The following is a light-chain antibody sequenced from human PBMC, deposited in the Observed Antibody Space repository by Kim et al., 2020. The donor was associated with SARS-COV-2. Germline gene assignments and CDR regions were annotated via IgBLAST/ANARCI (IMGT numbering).Light chain of an antibody. V-gene: IGLV1-51*01. CDR1: SSNIGNNY. J-gene: IGLJ7*01. Sequence: GQKVTISCSGSSSNIGNNYVSWYQQLPGTAPKLLIYDNNKRPSGIPDRFSGSKSGTSATLGITGLQTGDEADYYCGTWDSSLSFAVFGGGTQLTVL. CDR3: GTWDSSLSFAV. CDR2: DNN.